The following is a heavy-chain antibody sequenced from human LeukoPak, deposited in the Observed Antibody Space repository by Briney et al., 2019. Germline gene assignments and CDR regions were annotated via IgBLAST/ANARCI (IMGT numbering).Heavy chain of an antibody. D-gene: IGHD6-13*01. Sequence: GGSLRLSCAASGFTFSSYWMHWVRQAPGKGLVWVSRINSDGSSTSYADSVKGRFTISRDNAKNTLYLQMNSLRAEDTAVYYCAREGIAAAGTCAFDIWGQGTMVTVSS. CDR2: INSDGSST. V-gene: IGHV3-74*01. J-gene: IGHJ3*02. CDR1: GFTFSSYW. CDR3: AREGIAAAGTCAFDI.